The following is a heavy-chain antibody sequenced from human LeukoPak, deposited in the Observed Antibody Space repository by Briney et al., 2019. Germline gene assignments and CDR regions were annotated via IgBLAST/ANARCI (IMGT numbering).Heavy chain of an antibody. CDR1: GFTFSSYN. CDR3: ARGASGSPQDY. J-gene: IGHJ4*02. D-gene: IGHD3-10*01. V-gene: IGHV3-21*01. Sequence: PGGSPRLSCAASGFTFSSYNMNWVRQAPGKGLEWVSFISSSSSYIYYADSVKGRFTISRDNDKNSLYLLMKSLRAEDTAVYYCARGASGSPQDYWGQGTLVTVSS. CDR2: ISSSSSYI.